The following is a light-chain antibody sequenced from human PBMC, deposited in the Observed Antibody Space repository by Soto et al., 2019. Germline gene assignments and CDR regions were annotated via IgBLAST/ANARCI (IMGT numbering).Light chain of an antibody. CDR1: TSDVGSYNL. V-gene: IGLV2-23*02. CDR3: CSYANSNTF. J-gene: IGLJ1*01. Sequence: QSALTQPASVSGSPGQSITISRTGTTSDVGSYNLVSWYQQHPGKAPKLMIYEVTKRPSGVSNRFSASKSGNTASLTISGLQAEDEADYYCCSYANSNTFFGTGTKVTVL. CDR2: EVT.